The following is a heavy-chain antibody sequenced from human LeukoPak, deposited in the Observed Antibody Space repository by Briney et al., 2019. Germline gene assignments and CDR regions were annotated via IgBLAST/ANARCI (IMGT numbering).Heavy chain of an antibody. D-gene: IGHD3-3*01. CDR2: IIPIFGTA. CDR3: ARRRYDFWSGYYDY. J-gene: IGHJ4*02. V-gene: IGHV1-69*13. CDR1: GYTFTSYG. Sequence: SVKVSCKASGYTFTSYGISWVRQAPGQGLEWMGGIIPIFGTANYAQKFQGRVTITADESTSTAYMELSSLRSEDTAVYYCARRRYDFWSGYYDYWGQGTLVTVSS.